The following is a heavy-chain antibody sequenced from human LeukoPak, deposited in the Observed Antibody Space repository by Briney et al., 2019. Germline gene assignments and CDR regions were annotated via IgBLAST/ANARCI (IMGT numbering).Heavy chain of an antibody. J-gene: IGHJ4*02. CDR2: IKEDGSET. CDR1: GFTFSNYW. Sequence: GGSLRLSCVTSGFTFSNYWMTWVRQAPGKGLEWVANIKEDGSETYYADSVKGRFTISRDNAKNSLYLQMNSLRVEDTAVYYCTRKPIDYWGQGTLVTVSS. V-gene: IGHV3-7*01. CDR3: TRKPIDY. D-gene: IGHD1-14*01.